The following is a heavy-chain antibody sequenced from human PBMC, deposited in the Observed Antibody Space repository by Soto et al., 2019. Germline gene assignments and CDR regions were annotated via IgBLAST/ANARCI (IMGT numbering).Heavy chain of an antibody. D-gene: IGHD2-21*02. CDR1: GFTFSSYA. CDR2: ISYDGSNK. CDR3: ARDRHIVVVTASVDS. V-gene: IGHV3-30-3*01. J-gene: IGHJ4*02. Sequence: QVQLVESGGGVVQPGRSLRLSCAASGFTFSSYAMHWVRQAPGKGLEWVAVISYDGSNKYYADSVKGRFTISRDNSKNTLYLQMNSLRAEDTAVYYCARDRHIVVVTASVDSWGQGTLVTVSS.